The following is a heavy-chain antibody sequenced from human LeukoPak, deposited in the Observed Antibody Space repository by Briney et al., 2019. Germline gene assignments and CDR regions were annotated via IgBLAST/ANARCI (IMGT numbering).Heavy chain of an antibody. CDR3: AKDAYGSGSYYNA. Sequence: PSETLSLTCTVSGDSITSYYWYWIRQPPGKGLEWIGYIYDSGTTNYNPSLKSRVTMSIDTSKNQFSLKLSSVTAADTAVYYCAKDAYGSGSYYNAWGQGTLVTVSS. CDR1: GDSITSYY. V-gene: IGHV4-59*01. D-gene: IGHD3-10*01. CDR2: IYDSGTT. J-gene: IGHJ4*02.